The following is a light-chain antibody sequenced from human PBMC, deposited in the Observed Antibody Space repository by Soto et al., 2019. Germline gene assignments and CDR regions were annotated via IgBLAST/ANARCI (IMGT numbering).Light chain of an antibody. CDR1: QSISTE. CDR3: QQGHNWPLT. Sequence: EIVMTQSPATLSVSPGERATLSCRASQSISTELAWYQQKPGQPPRLLIYSASTRATGVPARFTGSGSGSDFTLAISGLQSEDFAVYYCQQGHNWPLTFGQGTRLGI. J-gene: IGKJ2*01. CDR2: SAS. V-gene: IGKV3-15*01.